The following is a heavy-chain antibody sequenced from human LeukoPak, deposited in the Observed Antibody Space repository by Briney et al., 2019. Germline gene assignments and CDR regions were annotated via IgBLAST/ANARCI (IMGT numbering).Heavy chain of an antibody. CDR2: INPSGGST. V-gene: IGHV1-46*01. CDR1: GYTFTSYY. Sequence: ASVKVSCKASGYTFTSYYMHWVRQAPGQGLEWMGIINPSGGSTSYAQKFQGRVTISVDTSKNQFSLKLSSVTAADTAVYFCARRYSGSYHNVIDYWGQGTLVTVSS. J-gene: IGHJ4*02. CDR3: ARRYSGSYHNVIDY. D-gene: IGHD1-26*01.